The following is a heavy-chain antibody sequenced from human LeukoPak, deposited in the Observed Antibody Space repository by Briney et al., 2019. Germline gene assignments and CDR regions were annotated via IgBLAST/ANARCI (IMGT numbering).Heavy chain of an antibody. V-gene: IGHV5-51*01. CDR3: ARYPGYSSGWYGYYFDH. Sequence: GESLKISCKGSGYSFTSYWIGWVRQMPGKGLEWMGIIYPGDSDTRYSPSFQGQVTISADKSISTAYLQWSSLKASDTAMYYCARYPGYSSGWYGYYFDHWGQGTLVTVSS. D-gene: IGHD6-19*01. CDR1: GYSFTSYW. J-gene: IGHJ4*02. CDR2: IYPGDSDT.